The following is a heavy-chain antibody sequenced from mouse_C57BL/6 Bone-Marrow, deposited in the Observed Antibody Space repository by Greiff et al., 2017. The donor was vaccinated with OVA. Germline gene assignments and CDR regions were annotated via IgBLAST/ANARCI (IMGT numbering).Heavy chain of an antibody. CDR2: INPSNGGT. J-gene: IGHJ1*03. CDR1: GYTFTSYW. V-gene: IGHV1-53*01. D-gene: IGHD2-3*01. CDR3: ARGIPLYDGYYRGYFDV. Sequence: VQLQQPGTDLVKPGASVKLSCKASGYTFTSYWMHWVKQRPGQGLEWIGNINPSNGGTNYNEKFKSKATLTVAKSYSTAYMQLSIRTSEDSAVYYCARGIPLYDGYYRGYFDVWGTGTTVTVSS.